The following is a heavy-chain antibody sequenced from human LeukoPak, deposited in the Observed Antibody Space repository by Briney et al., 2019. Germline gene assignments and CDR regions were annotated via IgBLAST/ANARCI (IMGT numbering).Heavy chain of an antibody. V-gene: IGHV3-7*01. CDR3: ARDDGRGDCHY. CDR1: GFTFSSYW. J-gene: IGHJ4*02. CDR2: IKQDGSEK. Sequence: GGSLRLSCAASGFTFSSYWMSWVRQAPGKGLEWVANIKQDGSEKYYVDSVKGRFTISRDNAKNSLYLQMDSLRAEDTAVYYCARDDGRGDCHYWGQGTLVTVSS. D-gene: IGHD2-21*02.